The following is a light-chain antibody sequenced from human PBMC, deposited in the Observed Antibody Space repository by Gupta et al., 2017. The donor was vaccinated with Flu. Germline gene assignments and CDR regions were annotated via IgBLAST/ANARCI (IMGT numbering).Light chain of an antibody. CDR1: RSNIEVNS. Sequence: QSVLTQPPSASGTPGERVTISCSGSRSNIEVNSVNWYQQLPGTSPKLLIFSSNQRASGAPDQFSGSKSGTSAFLAISGLQSEDEADYYCAAWDDSLNVYVFGTGTKDTVL. CDR3: AAWDDSLNVYV. V-gene: IGLV1-44*01. CDR2: SSN. J-gene: IGLJ1*01.